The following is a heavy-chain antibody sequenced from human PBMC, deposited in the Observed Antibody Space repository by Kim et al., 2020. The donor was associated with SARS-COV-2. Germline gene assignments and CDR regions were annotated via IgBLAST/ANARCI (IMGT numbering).Heavy chain of an antibody. Sequence: SETLSLTCTVSGGSISSSSYYWGWIRQPPGKGLEWIGSIYYSGSTYYNPSLKSRVTISVDTSKNQFSLKLSSVTAADTAVYYCARHEGSNWGYSYGSYYYYYGMDVWGQGTTVTVSS. CDR1: GGSISSSSYY. CDR3: ARHEGSNWGYSYGSYYYYYGMDV. CDR2: IYYSGST. D-gene: IGHD5-18*01. J-gene: IGHJ6*02. V-gene: IGHV4-39*01.